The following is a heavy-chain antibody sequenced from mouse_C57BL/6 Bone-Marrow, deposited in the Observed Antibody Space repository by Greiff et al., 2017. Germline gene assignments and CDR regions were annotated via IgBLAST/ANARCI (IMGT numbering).Heavy chain of an antibody. D-gene: IGHD1-1*01. Sequence: EVQLQQSGAELVRPGASVKLSCTASGFNIKDDYMHWVKQRPEQGLEWIGWIDPENGDTEYASKFQGKATITADTSSNTAYLQLSSLTSEDTAVYDCTAPFTTVVATDFDYWGQGTTLTVSS. V-gene: IGHV14-4*01. CDR3: TAPFTTVVATDFDY. CDR2: IDPENGDT. J-gene: IGHJ2*01. CDR1: GFNIKDDY.